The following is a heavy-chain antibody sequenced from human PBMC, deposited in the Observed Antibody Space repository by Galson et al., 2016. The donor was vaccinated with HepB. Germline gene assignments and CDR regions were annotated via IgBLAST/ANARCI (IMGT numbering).Heavy chain of an antibody. CDR2: IYPGDSDT. V-gene: IGHV5-51*01. J-gene: IGHJ6*02. Sequence: QSGAEVKQPGESLNISCKGSGYSFSTYWIGWVRQVPGKGLEWMGIIYPGDSDTKYSPSFQGQVTISADESRSAAFLQWNSLKASDTAMYYCVRLPLVSGKRYYGVDVWGQGTTVTVSS. CDR3: VRLPLVSGKRYYGVDV. CDR1: GYSFSTYW. D-gene: IGHD6-19*01.